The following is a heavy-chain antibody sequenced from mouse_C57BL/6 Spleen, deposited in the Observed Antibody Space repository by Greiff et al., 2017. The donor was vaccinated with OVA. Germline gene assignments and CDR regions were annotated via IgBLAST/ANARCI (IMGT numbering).Heavy chain of an antibody. CDR1: GYTFTSYW. V-gene: IGHV1-64*01. Sequence: VQLQQPGAELVKPGASVKLSCKASGYTFTSYWMHWVKQRPGQGLEWIGMIHPNSGSTNYNEKFKSKATLTVDKSSSTAYMQLSSLTSEDSAVYYCERLWDGYAMDYWGQGTSVTVSS. J-gene: IGHJ4*01. CDR2: IHPNSGST. D-gene: IGHD4-1*01. CDR3: ERLWDGYAMDY.